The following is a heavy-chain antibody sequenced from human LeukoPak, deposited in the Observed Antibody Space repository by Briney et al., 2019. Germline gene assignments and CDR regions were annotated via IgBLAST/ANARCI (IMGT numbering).Heavy chain of an antibody. Sequence: PSETLSLTCTVSGGSISSGGYYWSWIRHHPGTGLEWLGYIYYSGSTYYNPSLKSRVTISVDTSKNQFSLKLSSVTAADTAVYYCARVLVPAAFFDYWGQGTLVTVSS. CDR1: GGSISSGGYY. V-gene: IGHV4-31*03. CDR3: ARVLVPAAFFDY. J-gene: IGHJ4*02. D-gene: IGHD2-2*01. CDR2: IYYSGST.